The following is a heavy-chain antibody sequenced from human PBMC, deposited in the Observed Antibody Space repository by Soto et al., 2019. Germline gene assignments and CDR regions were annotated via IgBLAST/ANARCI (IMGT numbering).Heavy chain of an antibody. D-gene: IGHD5-18*01. J-gene: IGHJ4*02. CDR3: ATISYVGGTDY. V-gene: IGHV4-4*07. CDR2: IYTRETI. Sequence: LSLTCTVSGASISSYYWSWIRQPAGKGLEWIGRIYTRETITYNPSLKSRVTMSVETSKNQFSLNLSSVTAADTAIYYCATISYVGGTDYWGQGTLVTVSS. CDR1: GASISSYY.